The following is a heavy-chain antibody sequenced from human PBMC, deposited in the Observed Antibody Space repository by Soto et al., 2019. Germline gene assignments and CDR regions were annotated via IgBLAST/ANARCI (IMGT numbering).Heavy chain of an antibody. CDR3: ARIIRTLAWDGVDV. V-gene: IGHV4-59*01. J-gene: IGHJ6*02. Sequence: QVQLQESGPGLVKASETLSLTCTVSAGTINSYYWGWIRQSPGKGLEWIWYIYNSGSTNYNPSLKSRLTMSVDTSKNQFSLKLSSVTAADTAVYYCARIIRTLAWDGVDVWGQGTRVTV. CDR2: IYNSGST. D-gene: IGHD3-10*01. CDR1: AGTINSYY.